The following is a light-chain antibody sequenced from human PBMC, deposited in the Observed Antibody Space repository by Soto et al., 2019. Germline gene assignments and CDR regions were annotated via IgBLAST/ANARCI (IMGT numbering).Light chain of an antibody. Sequence: QSVLTQPPPVSGAPGQRVTISCTGSSSNIGAGYDVHWYQQLPGTAPKLLIYGNSNRPSGVPDRFSGSKSGTSASLAITGLQAEDEADYYCQSYDSSLSGPSYVFGTGTKVTVL. J-gene: IGLJ1*01. CDR3: QSYDSSLSGPSYV. V-gene: IGLV1-40*01. CDR2: GNS. CDR1: SSNIGAGYD.